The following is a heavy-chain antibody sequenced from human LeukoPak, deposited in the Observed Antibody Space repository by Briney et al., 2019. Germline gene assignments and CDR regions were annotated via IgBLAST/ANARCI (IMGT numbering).Heavy chain of an antibody. D-gene: IGHD1-26*01. CDR2: MNPNSGNT. V-gene: IGHV1-8*03. CDR1: GYTFTSYD. CDR3: AKDQSEWERLEDY. J-gene: IGHJ4*02. Sequence: APVKVSCKASGYTFTSYDINWVRQATGQGLEWMGWMNPNSGNTGYAQKFQGRVTITRNTSISTAYMELSSLRSEDTAVYYCAKDQSEWERLEDYWGQGTLVTVSS.